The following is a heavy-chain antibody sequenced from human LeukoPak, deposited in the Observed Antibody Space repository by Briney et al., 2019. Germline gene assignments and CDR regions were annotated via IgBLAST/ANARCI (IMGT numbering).Heavy chain of an antibody. V-gene: IGHV4-4*07. D-gene: IGHD6-13*01. J-gene: IGHJ4*02. CDR1: GGSISSYY. CDR2: IYTSGSI. Sequence: PSETLSLTCTISGGSISSYYWSWLRQSAGNGLEWLGRIYTSGSITYNPSLKSRVTLSLDTSKNQFSLKLSSVTAADTAVYYCARRHSSSWYFDYWGQGTLVTVSS. CDR3: ARRHSSSWYFDY.